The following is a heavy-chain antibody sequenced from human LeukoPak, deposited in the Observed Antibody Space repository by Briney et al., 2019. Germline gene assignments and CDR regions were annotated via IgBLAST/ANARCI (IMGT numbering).Heavy chain of an antibody. V-gene: IGHV4-34*01. CDR2: INHSGST. Sequence: ASETPSLTCAVYGGSFSGYYWSWIRQPPGKGLEWIGEINHSGSTNYNPSLKSRVTISVDTSKNQFSLKLSSVTAADTAVYYCARGRGKSGMDVWGQGTTVTVSS. D-gene: IGHD3-10*01. CDR1: GGSFSGYY. J-gene: IGHJ6*02. CDR3: ARGRGKSGMDV.